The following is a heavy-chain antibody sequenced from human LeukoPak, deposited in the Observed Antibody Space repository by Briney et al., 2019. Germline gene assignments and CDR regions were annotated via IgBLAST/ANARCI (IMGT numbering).Heavy chain of an antibody. D-gene: IGHD6-13*01. CDR2: IYHSGST. J-gene: IGHJ6*03. CDR1: GGSFSGYY. CDR3: ASGYSSSWPYYYYYYYMDV. V-gene: IGHV4-34*01. Sequence: SETLSLTCAVYGGSFSGYYWSWIRQPPGKGLEWIGSIYHSGSTYYNPSLKSRVTISVDTSKNQFSLKLSSVTAADTAVYYCASGYSSSWPYYYYYYYMDVWGKGTTVTVSS.